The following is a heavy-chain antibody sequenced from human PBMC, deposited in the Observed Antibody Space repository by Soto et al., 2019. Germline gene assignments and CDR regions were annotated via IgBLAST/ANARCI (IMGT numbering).Heavy chain of an antibody. Sequence: QLQLQESGSGLVKPSQTLSLTCAVSGGSISSGGYSWSWIRQPPGKGLEWIGYIYHSGSTYYNPSLKSRVTISVDRSKNQFSLKLSSVAAADTAVYYCARGYYGSGSYYLPVFDYWGQGTLVTVSS. J-gene: IGHJ4*02. CDR3: ARGYYGSGSYYLPVFDY. CDR2: IYHSGST. V-gene: IGHV4-30-2*01. D-gene: IGHD3-10*01. CDR1: GGSISSGGYS.